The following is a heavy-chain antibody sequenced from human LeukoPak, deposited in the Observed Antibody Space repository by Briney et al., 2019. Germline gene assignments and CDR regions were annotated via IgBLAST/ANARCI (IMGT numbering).Heavy chain of an antibody. Sequence: SETLSLTCAVYGGSFSGYYWSWIRQPPGKGLEWIGEINHSGSTNYNPSLKSRVTMSVDTSKNQFSLKLSSVTAADTAVYYCAREELLWFGELLSPWFDPWGQGTLVTVSS. J-gene: IGHJ5*02. D-gene: IGHD3-10*01. V-gene: IGHV4-34*01. CDR3: AREELLWFGELLSPWFDP. CDR1: GGSFSGYY. CDR2: INHSGST.